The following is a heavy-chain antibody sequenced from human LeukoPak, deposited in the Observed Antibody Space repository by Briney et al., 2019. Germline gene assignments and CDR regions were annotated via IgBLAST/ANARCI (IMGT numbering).Heavy chain of an antibody. CDR1: GFTFSNYY. CDR3: ARVHCSSTSCYRGHFDY. D-gene: IGHD2-2*02. V-gene: IGHV3-11*01. CDR2: ISSSGSTI. J-gene: IGHJ4*02. Sequence: GGSLRLSCAASGFTFSNYYMSWIRQAPGKGLEWVSYISSSGSTIYYADSVKGRFTISRDNAKNSLYLQMNSLRAEDTAVYYCARVHCSSTSCYRGHFDYWGQGTLVTVSS.